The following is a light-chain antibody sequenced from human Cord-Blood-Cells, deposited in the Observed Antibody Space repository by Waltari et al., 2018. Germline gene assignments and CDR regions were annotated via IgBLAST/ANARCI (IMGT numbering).Light chain of an antibody. CDR2: EVS. J-gene: IGLJ1*01. V-gene: IGLV2-8*01. CDR3: SSYAGSNNYV. Sequence: QSALTQPPSASGSPGQSVTISCTGTSSDVGGYNYVSWYQQHTGNAPKLMIYEVSKRPSGVPDRFSGSKSGNTASLTVSGLQAEDEADYYCSSYAGSNNYVFGTGTKVTVL. CDR1: SSDVGGYNY.